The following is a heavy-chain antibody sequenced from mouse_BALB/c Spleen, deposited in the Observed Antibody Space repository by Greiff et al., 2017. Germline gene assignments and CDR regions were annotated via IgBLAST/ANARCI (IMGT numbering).Heavy chain of an antibody. D-gene: IGHD2-2*01. Sequence: EVQLEESGGGLVQPGGSLRLSCATSGFTFTDYYMSWVRQHPGKALEWLGFIRNKANGNTTEYSASVKGRFTISRDNSQSVLYLQISTLGAEDSATYCCARVRRGYDGFAYWGQGTLVTVSA. CDR3: ARVRRGYDGFAY. CDR2: IRNKANGNTT. V-gene: IGHV7-3*02. CDR1: GFTFTDYY. J-gene: IGHJ3*01.